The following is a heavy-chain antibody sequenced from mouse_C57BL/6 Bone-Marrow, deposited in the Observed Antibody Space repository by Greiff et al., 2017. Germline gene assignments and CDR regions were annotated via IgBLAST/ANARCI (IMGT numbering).Heavy chain of an antibody. V-gene: IGHV1-7*01. CDR3: AREGDLLLHGF. CDR1: GYTFTSYW. Sequence: QVQLKESGAELAKPGASVKLSCKASGYTFTSYWMHWVNQRPGRGLEWIGYINPSSGYTKYNQKFKDKATLTADKSSSTAYMQLSSLTYEDSAVYYCAREGDLLLHGFWGQGTTLTVSS. J-gene: IGHJ2*01. CDR2: INPSSGYT. D-gene: IGHD1-1*01.